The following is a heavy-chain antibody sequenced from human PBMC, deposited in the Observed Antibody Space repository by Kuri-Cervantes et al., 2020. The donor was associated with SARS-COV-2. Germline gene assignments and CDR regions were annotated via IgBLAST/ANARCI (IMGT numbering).Heavy chain of an antibody. CDR3: ARGGGLVDPLFDS. Sequence: SETLSLTCTVSGGSISSYYWSWIRQPPGKGLEWIGYIYYSGSTNYNPSLKSRVTISVDTSKNQFSLKLSSVTAADTAVYYCARGGGLVDPLFDSWGQGILVTVSS. D-gene: IGHD2-8*02. CDR1: GGSISSYY. V-gene: IGHV4-59*01. J-gene: IGHJ4*02. CDR2: IYYSGST.